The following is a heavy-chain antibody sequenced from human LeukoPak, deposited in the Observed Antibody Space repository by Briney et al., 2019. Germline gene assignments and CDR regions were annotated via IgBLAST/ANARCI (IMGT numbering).Heavy chain of an antibody. V-gene: IGHV1-46*01. J-gene: IGHJ5*02. D-gene: IGHD5-18*01. CDR3: ARDRLRGYSGKNWFDP. Sequence: GASVKVSCRASGYTFTDYYMHWVRQAPGQGLEWMGIINPSGGSTSYAQKFQGRVTMTRDTSTSTVYMELSSLRSEDTAVYYCARDRLRGYSGKNWFDPWGQGTLVTVSS. CDR1: GYTFTDYY. CDR2: INPSGGST.